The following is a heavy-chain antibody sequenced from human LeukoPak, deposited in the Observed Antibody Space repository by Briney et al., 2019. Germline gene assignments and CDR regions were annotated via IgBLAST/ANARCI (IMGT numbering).Heavy chain of an antibody. D-gene: IGHD6-6*01. CDR2: IYSGGST. V-gene: IGHV3-53*01. CDR3: ARGKGQLVLFDY. Sequence: PGGSLRLSYAASGFTVSSNYMSWVRQAPGKGLEWVSVIYSGGSTYYADSVKGRFTISRDNSKNTLYLQMNSLRAEDTAVYYCARGKGQLVLFDYWGQGTLVTVSS. CDR1: GFTVSSNY. J-gene: IGHJ4*02.